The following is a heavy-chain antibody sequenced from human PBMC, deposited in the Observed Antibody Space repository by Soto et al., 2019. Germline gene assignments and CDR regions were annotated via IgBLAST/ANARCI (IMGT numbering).Heavy chain of an antibody. CDR2: IKDDGSEI. D-gene: IGHD1-1*01. V-gene: IGHV3-7*01. CDR1: GFTFSTSW. CDR3: VRDHDPYVRPLRN. J-gene: IGHJ1*01. Sequence: EVQLVESGGGLVQPGGSLRLSCAASGFTFSTSWMTWVRQAPGKGLEGVANIKDDGSEIYYVASVRGRFTISRDNARSTLYLQMNSLRAEDTAQYFCVRDHDPYVRPLRNWGQGTLVTVSS.